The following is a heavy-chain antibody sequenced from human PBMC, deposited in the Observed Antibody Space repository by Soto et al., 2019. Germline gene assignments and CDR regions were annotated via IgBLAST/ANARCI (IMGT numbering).Heavy chain of an antibody. J-gene: IGHJ6*02. CDR3: ARGSEGHYYYYGMDV. CDR2: ISSSSSYI. V-gene: IGHV3-21*01. CDR1: VFTFSSYS. Sequence: GGALRDSWTASVFTFSSYSRNWVLQYPFKGLEWVSSISSSSSYIYYADSVKGRFTISRDNAKNSLYLQMNSLRAEDTAVYYCARGSEGHYYYYGMDVWGQGTTVTVSS.